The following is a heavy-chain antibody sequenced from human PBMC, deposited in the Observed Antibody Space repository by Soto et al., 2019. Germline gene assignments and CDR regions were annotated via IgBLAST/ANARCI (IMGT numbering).Heavy chain of an antibody. Sequence: PSETLSLTCTVSGGSISSYYWSWIRQPPGKGLEWIGYIYYSGSTNYNPSLKSRVTISVDTSKNQFSLKLSSVTAADTAVYYCARHGKDFWSGYPFDYWGQGTLVTVSS. J-gene: IGHJ4*02. CDR3: ARHGKDFWSGYPFDY. CDR1: GGSISSYY. CDR2: IYYSGST. D-gene: IGHD3-3*01. V-gene: IGHV4-59*08.